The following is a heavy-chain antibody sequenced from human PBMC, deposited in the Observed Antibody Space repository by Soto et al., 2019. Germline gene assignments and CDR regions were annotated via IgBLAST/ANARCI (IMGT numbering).Heavy chain of an antibody. V-gene: IGHV1-46*01. Sequence: ASVKVSCKASGYTFSNYYMHWVRQAPGQGLQWMGIIDPTGDTTAYAQNFQARLTMTTDTSTSTFYMELSSLRSEDTAVYYCARAPQWWDAFDIWGQGTLVTVS. CDR3: ARAPQWWDAFDI. CDR1: GYTFSNYY. CDR2: IDPTGDTT. J-gene: IGHJ3*02. D-gene: IGHD2-15*01.